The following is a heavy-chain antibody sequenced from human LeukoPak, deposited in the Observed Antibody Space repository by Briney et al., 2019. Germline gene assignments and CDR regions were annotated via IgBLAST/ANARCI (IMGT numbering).Heavy chain of an antibody. CDR3: AKDIGGSGAY. CDR2: VGGSGSDT. J-gene: IGHJ4*02. V-gene: IGHV3-23*01. CDR1: GFTFRSYA. D-gene: IGHD3-16*01. Sequence: GGSLRLSCAASGFTFRSYAMSWVRQAPGKGLEWVSAVGGSGSDTYYADSVKGRFTISRDNSKNTVYLQMNSLRAEDTAIYYCAKDIGGSGAYWGQGAPVTVSS.